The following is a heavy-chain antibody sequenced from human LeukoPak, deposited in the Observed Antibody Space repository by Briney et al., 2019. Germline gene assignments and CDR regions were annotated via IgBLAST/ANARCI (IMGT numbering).Heavy chain of an antibody. Sequence: ASVKVSCKASGYTFTSYDINWMRQATGQGLEWMGWMNPNSGNTGYEQKFHGRVTMTRNTSISTAYMELSSLRSEDTAVYYCARGRGSYRNNWFDPWGQGTLVTVSS. CDR1: GYTFTSYD. J-gene: IGHJ5*02. CDR2: MNPNSGNT. CDR3: ARGRGSYRNNWFDP. D-gene: IGHD1-26*01. V-gene: IGHV1-8*01.